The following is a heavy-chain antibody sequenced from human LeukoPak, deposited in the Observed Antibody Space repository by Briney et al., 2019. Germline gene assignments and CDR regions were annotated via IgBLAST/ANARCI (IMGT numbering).Heavy chain of an antibody. Sequence: ASVKVSCKASGYSFTDYYVHWVRQAPGQGLEWVGWINPNSGATKYGQKFRGRVTMTRVTSMSTAYMELSSLRSDDTAVYYCASVYSGYDLSQLDCWGQGTLVTVSS. V-gene: IGHV1-2*02. D-gene: IGHD5-12*01. CDR2: INPNSGAT. CDR3: ASVYSGYDLSQLDC. CDR1: GYSFTDYY. J-gene: IGHJ4*02.